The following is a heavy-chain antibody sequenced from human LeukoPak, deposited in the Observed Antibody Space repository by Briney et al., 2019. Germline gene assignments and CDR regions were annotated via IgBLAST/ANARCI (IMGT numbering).Heavy chain of an antibody. V-gene: IGHV3-33*01. CDR2: IWYDGSNK. Sequence: GGSLRLSCAASGFAFSSYGMHWVRQAPGKGLEWVAVIWYDGSNKYYADSVKGRFTISRDNSKNTLYLQMNSLRAEDTAVYYCARDQLRYFDRLLRYYYYGMDIWGKGTTVTVSS. J-gene: IGHJ6*04. D-gene: IGHD3-9*01. CDR3: ARDQLRYFDRLLRYYYYGMDI. CDR1: GFAFSSYG.